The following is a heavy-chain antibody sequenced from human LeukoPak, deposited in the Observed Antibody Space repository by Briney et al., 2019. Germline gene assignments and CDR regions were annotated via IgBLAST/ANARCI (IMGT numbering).Heavy chain of an antibody. CDR3: ARGRAEDIVLMVYAISYYYMDV. CDR1: GGSISSYY. J-gene: IGHJ6*03. CDR2: IYTSGST. V-gene: IGHV4-4*07. Sequence: PSETLSLTCTVSGGSISSYYWSWIRQPAGKGLEWIGRIYTSGSTNYNPSLKSRVTMSVDTSKNQFSLKLSSVTAADTAVYYCARGRAEDIVLMVYAISYYYMDVWGKGTTVTVSS. D-gene: IGHD2-8*01.